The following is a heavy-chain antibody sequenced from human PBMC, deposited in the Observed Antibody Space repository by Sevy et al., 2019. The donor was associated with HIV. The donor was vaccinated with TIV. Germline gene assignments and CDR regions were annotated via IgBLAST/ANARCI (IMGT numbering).Heavy chain of an antibody. D-gene: IGHD2-2*01. V-gene: IGHV4-30-2*01. CDR2: IYHSGST. J-gene: IGHJ5*02. Sequence: SETLSLTCAVSGGSISSGGYSWSWIRQPPGKGLEWIGYIYHSGSTYYNPSLKSRVTISVDRSKNQFSLKLSSVTAADTAVYYCARGGGYCSSTSCYLGGIWPNWFDPWGQGTLVTVS. CDR1: GGSISSGGYS. CDR3: ARGGGYCSSTSCYLGGIWPNWFDP.